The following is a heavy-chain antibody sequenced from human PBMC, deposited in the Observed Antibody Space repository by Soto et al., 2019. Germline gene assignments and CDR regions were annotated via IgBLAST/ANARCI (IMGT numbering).Heavy chain of an antibody. J-gene: IGHJ6*03. CDR2: MNPNSGNT. D-gene: IGHD2-8*01. V-gene: IGHV1-8*01. Sequence: ASVKVYCKASGYTFTSYGINWVRQATGQGLEWMGWMNPNSGNTGYAQKFQGRVTMTRNTSISTAYMELSSLRSEDTAVYYCARADLKMVYDTDYYYYMDVWGKGTTVTVSS. CDR1: GYTFTSYG. CDR3: ARADLKMVYDTDYYYYMDV.